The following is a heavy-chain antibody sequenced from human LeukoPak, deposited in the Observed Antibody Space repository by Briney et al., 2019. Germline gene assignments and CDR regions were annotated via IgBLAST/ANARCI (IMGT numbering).Heavy chain of an antibody. Sequence: GGSLRLSCATSGFTFNIFAMSWVRQAPGKGPEWVAVIGGGETYYTDSVKGRFTISRDNSKNTLYLQMNSLRAEDTAVYYCARDTIPTKVKNWFDPWGQGTLVTVSS. V-gene: IGHV3-23*03. CDR1: GFTFNIFA. CDR2: IGGGET. J-gene: IGHJ5*02. D-gene: IGHD2-2*01. CDR3: ARDTIPTKVKNWFDP.